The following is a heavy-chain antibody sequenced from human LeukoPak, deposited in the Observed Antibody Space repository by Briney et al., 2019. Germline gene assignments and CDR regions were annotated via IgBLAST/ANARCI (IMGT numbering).Heavy chain of an antibody. D-gene: IGHD4-17*01. CDR3: ARETLTTSRWFDP. V-gene: IGHV4-30-4*01. CDR2: IYYSGST. J-gene: IGHJ5*02. Sequence: SETLSLTCTVSGGSISSGDYYWSWIRQPPGKGLEWIGYIYYSGSTYYNPSLKSRVTISVDTSKNQFSLKLSSVIAADTAVYHCARETLTTSRWFDPWGQGTLVTVSS. CDR1: GGSISSGDYY.